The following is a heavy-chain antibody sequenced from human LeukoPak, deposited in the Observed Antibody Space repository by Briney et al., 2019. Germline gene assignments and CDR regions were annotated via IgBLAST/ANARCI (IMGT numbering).Heavy chain of an antibody. CDR2: ISDSGGRT. D-gene: IGHD3-9*01. CDR3: EKRGVVIRVILIGFDKEASYLDS. CDR1: GITLTNYG. V-gene: IGHV3-23*01. J-gene: IGHJ4*02. Sequence: PGGSLRLSCAVSGITLTNYGMSWVRQAPGKGLEWVAVISDSGGRTIYADSVKGRFTISRDNPKNTLYLQMNSLRAEHTGVYFCEKRGVVIRVILIGFDKEASYLDSWGQGALVTVSS.